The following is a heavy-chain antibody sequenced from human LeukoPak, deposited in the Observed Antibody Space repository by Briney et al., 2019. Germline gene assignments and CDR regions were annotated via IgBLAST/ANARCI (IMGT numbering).Heavy chain of an antibody. D-gene: IGHD2/OR15-2a*01. CDR3: ARAPDLVEVVLDY. V-gene: IGHV3-66*02. Sequence: PGGSLRLSCAASGFTVSSNYMSWVRQAPGKGLEWVSVIYSGGSTYYADSVKGRFTISRDNSKNTLYLQMNSLRAEDTAVYYCARAPDLVEVVLDYWGKGTTVTVSS. J-gene: IGHJ6*04. CDR1: GFTVSSNY. CDR2: IYSGGST.